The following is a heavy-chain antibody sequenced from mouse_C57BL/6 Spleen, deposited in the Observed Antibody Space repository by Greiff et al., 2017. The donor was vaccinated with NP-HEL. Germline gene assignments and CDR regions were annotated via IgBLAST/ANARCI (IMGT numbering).Heavy chain of an antibody. CDR2: ISSGSSTI. D-gene: IGHD1-1*01. J-gene: IGHJ1*03. CDR3: ARNYYGSSWYFDV. Sequence: DVQLQESGGGLVKPGGSLKLSCAASGFTFSDYGMHWVRQAPEKGLEWVAYISSGSSTIYYADTVKGRFTISRDNAKNTLFLQMTSLRSEDTAMYYCARNYYGSSWYFDVWGTGTTVTVSS. V-gene: IGHV5-17*01. CDR1: GFTFSDYG.